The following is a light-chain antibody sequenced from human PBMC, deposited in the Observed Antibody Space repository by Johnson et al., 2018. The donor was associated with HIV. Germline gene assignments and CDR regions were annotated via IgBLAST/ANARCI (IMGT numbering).Light chain of an antibody. CDR1: SSNIGNND. V-gene: IGLV1-51*01. CDR3: GTWDSSLSAYV. Sequence: QSVLTQPPSVSAAPGQKVTISCSGSSSNIGNNDVSWYQQLPGTAPKLLIYDNNKRPSGIPDRFSASKSGTSATLGITGLQTGDEADYYCGTWDSSLSAYVVGTGTKVTVL. CDR2: DNN. J-gene: IGLJ1*01.